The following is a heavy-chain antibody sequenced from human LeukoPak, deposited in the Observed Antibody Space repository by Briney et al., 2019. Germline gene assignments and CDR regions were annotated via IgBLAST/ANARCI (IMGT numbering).Heavy chain of an antibody. CDR2: ISTSSIYI. D-gene: IGHD2-15*01. CDR3: VRGHERVAATDDWFDP. Sequence: GGSLRLSCAASGFTFSSYSMNWVRQAPGKGLEWVSSISTSSIYIYYEDSVKGRFTISRDNAKNSLYLEMNSLRAEHTAVYYCVRGHERVAATDDWFDPWGQGTLVTVSS. J-gene: IGHJ5*02. V-gene: IGHV3-21*01. CDR1: GFTFSSYS.